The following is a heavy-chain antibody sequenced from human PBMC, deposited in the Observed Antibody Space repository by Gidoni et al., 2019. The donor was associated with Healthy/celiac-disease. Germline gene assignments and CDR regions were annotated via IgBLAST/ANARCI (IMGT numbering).Heavy chain of an antibody. V-gene: IGHV3-30-3*01. J-gene: IGHJ4*02. CDR2: ISYDGSNK. CDR3: ARDLLASLGYFDY. Sequence: QVQLVESGGGVVQPGVFLRLHCSASGFTFSSYAMHCVRQAPGKGLEWVAVISYDGSNKYYADSVKGRFTSSRDNSKNTLYLQMNSLRAEDTAVYYCARDLLASLGYFDYWGQGTLVTVSS. CDR1: GFTFSSYA. D-gene: IGHD3-10*01.